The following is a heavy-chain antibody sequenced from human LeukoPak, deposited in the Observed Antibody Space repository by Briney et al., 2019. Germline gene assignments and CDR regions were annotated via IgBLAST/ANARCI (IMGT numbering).Heavy chain of an antibody. Sequence: ASVKVSCKASGYTFTSYGISWVRQAPGQGVEWMGWISAYNGNTNYVQKLQGRVTMTTDTSTSTAYMELRSLRSDDTAVYYCARGRDSSGYHQGNWFDPWGQGTLVTVSS. CDR2: ISAYNGNT. CDR1: GYTFTSYG. J-gene: IGHJ5*02. CDR3: ARGRDSSGYHQGNWFDP. D-gene: IGHD3-22*01. V-gene: IGHV1-18*01.